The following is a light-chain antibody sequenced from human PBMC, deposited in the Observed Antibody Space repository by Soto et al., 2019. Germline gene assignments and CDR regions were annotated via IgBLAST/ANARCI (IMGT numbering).Light chain of an antibody. J-gene: IGLJ2*01. CDR3: QSYYSSLSGSRV. Sequence: QSVLTQPPSVSGAPGQRVTISCTVSRSSIEAGYDVHWYQQLPGTAPKLLIYGNSNRPSGVPDRFSGSKSGTTASLAITGLQAEDEADYYCQSYYSSLSGSRVFGGGTKLTVL. CDR2: GNS. CDR1: RSSIEAGYD. V-gene: IGLV1-40*01.